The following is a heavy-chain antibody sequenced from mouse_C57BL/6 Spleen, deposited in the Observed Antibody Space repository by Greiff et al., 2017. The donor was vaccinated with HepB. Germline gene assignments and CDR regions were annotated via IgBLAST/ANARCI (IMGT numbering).Heavy chain of an antibody. Sequence: EVKVVESGGGLVKPGGSLKLSCAASGFTFSDYGMHWVRQAPEKGLEWVAYISSGSSTIYYADTVKGRFTISRDNAKNTLFLQMTSLRSEDTAMYCCARQWPYLDYAMDYWGQGTSVTVSS. V-gene: IGHV5-17*01. CDR3: ARQWPYLDYAMDY. CDR1: GFTFSDYG. J-gene: IGHJ4*01. CDR2: ISSGSSTI. D-gene: IGHD5-5*01.